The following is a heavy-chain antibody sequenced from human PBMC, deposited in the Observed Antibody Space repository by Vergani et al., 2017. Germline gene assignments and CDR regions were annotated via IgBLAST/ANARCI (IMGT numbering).Heavy chain of an antibody. CDR3: ARHSTEEWLVKLGWIDP. V-gene: IGHV4-39*01. J-gene: IGHJ5*02. CDR1: GASIRSSNYY. D-gene: IGHD6-19*01. Sequence: QLQLQESGPGLVKPSATLSLTCSVSGASIRSSNYYWGWIRQPPGKGLEWIASIYYSGSTYYNPSLKSRVTISVDTSKNQFSLKLSSVTAADTAVYFRARHSTEEWLVKLGWIDPWGQGILVTVSS. CDR2: IYYSGST.